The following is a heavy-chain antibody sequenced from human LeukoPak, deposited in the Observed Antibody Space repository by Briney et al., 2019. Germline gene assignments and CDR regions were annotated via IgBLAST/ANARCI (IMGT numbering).Heavy chain of an antibody. CDR1: GGSFSGYY. CDR3: ARGRGDYVLRWCDY. CDR2: INHSGST. D-gene: IGHD4-17*01. J-gene: IGHJ4*02. V-gene: IGHV4-34*01. Sequence: SETLSLTCAVYGGSFSGYYWSWIRQPPGKGLEWIGEINHSGSTNYNPSLKSRVTISVDTSKNQFSLKLSSVTAAGTAVYYCARGRGDYVLRWCDYWGQGTLVTVSS.